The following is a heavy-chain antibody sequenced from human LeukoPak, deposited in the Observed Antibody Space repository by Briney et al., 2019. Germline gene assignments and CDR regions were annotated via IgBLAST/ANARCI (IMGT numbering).Heavy chain of an antibody. CDR3: ARDGAYSGSPPRYWYFDL. D-gene: IGHD1-26*01. CDR2: ISAYNGKK. CDR1: GYTFTSYG. J-gene: IGHJ2*01. Sequence: ASVKVSCKASGYTFTSYGISWVRQAPGQGLEWMGWISAYNGKKNYAQKLQGRVTMTTDTSTSTAYMELRSLRSDDTAVFYCARDGAYSGSPPRYWYFDLWGRGTLVTVSS. V-gene: IGHV1-18*01.